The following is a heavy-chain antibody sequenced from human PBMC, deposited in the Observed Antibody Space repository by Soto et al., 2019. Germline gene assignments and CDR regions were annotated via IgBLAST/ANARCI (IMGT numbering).Heavy chain of an antibody. Sequence: PSETLSLTCTVPGGSISSGDYYWNWIRQPPGKGLEWIGFIYYSGSTYYNPSLKSRITISVDTSKNQFSLKLSSVTAADTAVYFCAREPYDYDRSGHFDYWGQGTLVTVSS. CDR1: GGSISSGDYY. CDR2: IYYSGST. CDR3: AREPYDYDRSGHFDY. J-gene: IGHJ4*02. V-gene: IGHV4-30-4*01. D-gene: IGHD3-22*01.